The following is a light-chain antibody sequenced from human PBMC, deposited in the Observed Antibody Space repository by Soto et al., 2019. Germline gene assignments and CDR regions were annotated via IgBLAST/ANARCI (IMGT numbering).Light chain of an antibody. CDR2: AAS. CDR3: QQYNSYSPT. J-gene: IGKJ1*01. V-gene: IGKV1-9*01. Sequence: DIQLTQSPSFLSASVGDRITITCRASQGISSYLAWYQQKPGKAPKLLIYAASTLESGVPSRFSGSGSGTEFTLTISSPQPDDFATYYCQQYNSYSPTFGQGTKVDI. CDR1: QGISSY.